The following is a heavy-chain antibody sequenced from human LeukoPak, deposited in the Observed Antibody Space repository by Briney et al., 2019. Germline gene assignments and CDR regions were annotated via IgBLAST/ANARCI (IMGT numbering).Heavy chain of an antibody. CDR1: GFTFSSYA. CDR2: ISYDGSNK. D-gene: IGHD3-22*01. J-gene: IGHJ4*02. V-gene: IGHV3-30-3*01. CDR3: ARDKIGTMIVVVMYYFDY. Sequence: GGSLRLSCAASGFTFSSYAMHWVRQAPGKGLEWVAVISYDGSNKYYADSVMGRFTISRDNSKNTLYLQMNSLRAEDTAVYYCARDKIGTMIVVVMYYFDYWGQGTLVTVSS.